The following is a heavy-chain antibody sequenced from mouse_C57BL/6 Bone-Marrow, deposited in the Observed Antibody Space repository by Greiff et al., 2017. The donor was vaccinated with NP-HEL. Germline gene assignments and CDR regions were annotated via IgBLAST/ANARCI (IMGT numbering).Heavy chain of an antibody. Sequence: QVQLQQSGAELVKPGASAKMSCKASGYTFTSYWITWVKQRPGQGLEWIGDIYPGSGSTNYNEKFKSKATLTVDTSSSTAYMQLSSLTSEDSAVYYCARGEGTTVVGGYYAMDYWGQGTSVTVSS. CDR2: IYPGSGST. V-gene: IGHV1-55*01. CDR1: GYTFTSYW. D-gene: IGHD1-1*01. J-gene: IGHJ4*01. CDR3: ARGEGTTVVGGYYAMDY.